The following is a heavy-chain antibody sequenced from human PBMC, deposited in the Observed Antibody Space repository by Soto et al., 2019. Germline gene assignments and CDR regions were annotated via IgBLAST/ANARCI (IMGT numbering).Heavy chain of an antibody. V-gene: IGHV1-69*01. D-gene: IGHD2-2*02. Sequence: ANYAPKFQGRVTLTADESTSTAIMEVSSLRSGDTAVYYCAGTREIPYYHGMDVWGQGTTVTVSS. CDR2: A. CDR3: AGTREIPYYHGMDV. J-gene: IGHJ6*02.